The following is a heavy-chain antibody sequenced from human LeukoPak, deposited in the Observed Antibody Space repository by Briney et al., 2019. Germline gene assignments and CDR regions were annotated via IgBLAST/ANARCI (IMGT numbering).Heavy chain of an antibody. CDR1: GFTFTNSA. CDR2: IVVGSGNT. D-gene: IGHD1-26*01. J-gene: IGHJ4*02. CDR3: AAASGATSFDY. V-gene: IGHV1-58*02. Sequence: SAVKVSFKSSGFTFTNSAMQGVRQARGQRRDWIGGIVVGSGNTNYAQKFQERVTITRDMSTSTDYMELRSMRPEDTAVYYCAAASGATSFDYWGQGTLVTVSS.